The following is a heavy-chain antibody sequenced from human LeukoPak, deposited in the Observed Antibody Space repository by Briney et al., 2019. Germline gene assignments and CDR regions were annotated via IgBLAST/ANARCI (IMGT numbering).Heavy chain of an antibody. V-gene: IGHV4-30-2*01. CDR3: ARSLGEWLYYYYGMDV. J-gene: IGHJ6*02. Sequence: SQTLSLTCAVSGGSISSGGYSWSWIRQPPGKGLEWIGYIYHSGSTYYNPSLKSRVTISVDRSKDQFSLKLSSVTAADTAVYYCARSLGEWLYYYYGMDVWGQGTTVTVSS. D-gene: IGHD3-16*01. CDR1: GGSISSGGYS. CDR2: IYHSGST.